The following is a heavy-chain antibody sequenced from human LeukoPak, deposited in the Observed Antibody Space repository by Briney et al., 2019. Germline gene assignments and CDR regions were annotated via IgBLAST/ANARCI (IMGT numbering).Heavy chain of an antibody. V-gene: IGHV4-59*01. Sequence: SETLSLTCTVSGGSISSYYWSWIRQPPGKGLEWIGYIYYSGSTNYNPSLKSRVTIPVDTSKNQFSLKLSSVTAADTAVYYCARGYSGSPHWFDPWGQGTLVTVSS. CDR1: GGSISSYY. D-gene: IGHD1-26*01. CDR2: IYYSGST. J-gene: IGHJ5*02. CDR3: ARGYSGSPHWFDP.